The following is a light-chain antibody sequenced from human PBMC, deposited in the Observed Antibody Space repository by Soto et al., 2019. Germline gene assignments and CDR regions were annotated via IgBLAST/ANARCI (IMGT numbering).Light chain of an antibody. Sequence: EIVLTQSPGTLSLSPGERATLSCRASQSVSSSYLAWYQQKPGQAPRLLIYDASSRATGIPDRFSGSGSGTDFTLTISRLEAEDFAVYFCQQYGSSPRTFGQGTKLEIK. CDR2: DAS. CDR3: QQYGSSPRT. CDR1: QSVSSSY. V-gene: IGKV3-20*01. J-gene: IGKJ2*01.